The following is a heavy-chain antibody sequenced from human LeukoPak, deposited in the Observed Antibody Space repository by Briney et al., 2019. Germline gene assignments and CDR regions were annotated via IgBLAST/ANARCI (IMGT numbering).Heavy chain of an antibody. CDR3: ARIMAVRGAPDYFHYGIDV. Sequence: SETLSLTCTVSGGSTSGYYWTWIRQPPGKGLECIGYIYYSGSTNYNPSLKSRVTISVDTSKNQFSLKLSSVTAADTAVSFCARIMAVRGAPDYFHYGIDVWGQGTTVTVSS. V-gene: IGHV4-59*01. J-gene: IGHJ6*02. CDR2: IYYSGST. D-gene: IGHD3-10*01. CDR1: GGSTSGYY.